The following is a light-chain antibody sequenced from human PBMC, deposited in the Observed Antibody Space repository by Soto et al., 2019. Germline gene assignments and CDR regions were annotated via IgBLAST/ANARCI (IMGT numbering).Light chain of an antibody. CDR1: QSVSSN. J-gene: IGKJ1*01. CDR2: DVS. Sequence: EIVMTQSPATLSVSPGERATLSCRASQSVSSNLAWYQQKPGQAPRLLIYDVSTRPTGIPARFSGSGSGTEFTLTISGLQSEDLAVYYCQQYNNSPGTFGQGTKVDIK. CDR3: QQYNNSPGT. V-gene: IGKV3-15*01.